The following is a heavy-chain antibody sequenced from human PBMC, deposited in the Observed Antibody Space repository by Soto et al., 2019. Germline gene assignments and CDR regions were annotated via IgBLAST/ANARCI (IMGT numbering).Heavy chain of an antibody. J-gene: IGHJ4*02. CDR2: IFHSGST. CDR1: GGSISSGSW. Sequence: QVQLQESGPGLVKPSETLSLTCAVSGGSISSGSWWSWVRQPPGKGLEWIGEIFHSGSTNYNPSLKSRVTISVDVSKNQFSLKLTSLTAADTAVYYCARDGKWNLDYWGQGTLVTVSS. D-gene: IGHD1-1*01. V-gene: IGHV4-4*02. CDR3: ARDGKWNLDY.